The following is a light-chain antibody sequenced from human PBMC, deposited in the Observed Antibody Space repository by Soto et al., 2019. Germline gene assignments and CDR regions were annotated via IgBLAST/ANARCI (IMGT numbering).Light chain of an antibody. CDR2: EVT. J-gene: IGLJ3*02. V-gene: IGLV2-14*01. Sequence: QSALTQPASVSESPGQSITLSCAGTTNDIGSYNYVSWFQQHPGEAPKLIIFEVTHRPSGISTRFSGSKSGNTASLTISDLQAEDEALYYCSSYKFSTTLRVFGGGTQLTVL. CDR1: TNDIGSYNY. CDR3: SSYKFSTTLRV.